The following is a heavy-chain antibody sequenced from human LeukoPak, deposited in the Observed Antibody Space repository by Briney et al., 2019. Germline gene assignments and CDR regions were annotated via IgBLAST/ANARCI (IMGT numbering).Heavy chain of an antibody. V-gene: IGHV3-23*01. J-gene: IGHJ4*02. CDR3: AKDGRAVAGTGLDY. CDR1: GLIFSKYA. CDR2: ISGSGGAT. Sequence: GGSLRLSCAASGLIFSKYAMNWVRQAPEKGLEWVSAISGSGGATDYADSVKGRFTISRDNSNNTVFLEMNSLRAEDTAVYYCAKDGRAVAGTGLDYWGLGTLVTVSS. D-gene: IGHD6-19*01.